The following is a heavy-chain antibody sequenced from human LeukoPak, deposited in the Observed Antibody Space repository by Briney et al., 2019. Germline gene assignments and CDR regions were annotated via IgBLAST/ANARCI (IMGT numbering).Heavy chain of an antibody. Sequence: PSETLSLTXTVSGGSISSSSYYWGWIRQPPGKGLEWIGSIYYSGSTYYNPSLKSRVTISVDTSKNQFSLKLSSVTAADTAVYYCARHKQLARYFDLWGRGTLVTVSP. CDR3: ARHKQLARYFDL. V-gene: IGHV4-39*01. D-gene: IGHD6-6*01. J-gene: IGHJ2*01. CDR2: IYYSGST. CDR1: GGSISSSSYY.